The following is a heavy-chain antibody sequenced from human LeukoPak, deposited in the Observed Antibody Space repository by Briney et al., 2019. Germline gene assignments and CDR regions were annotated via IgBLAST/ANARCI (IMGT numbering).Heavy chain of an antibody. CDR2: INSDETLT. J-gene: IGHJ4*02. CDR3: VRGGKTSNYFDY. V-gene: IGHV3-74*01. CDR1: GFTFSSYS. Sequence: GGSLRLTCAASGFTFSSYSMNWVRQAPGKGLVWVSRINSDETLTTYADSVKGRFTISRDNAKNTLYLQMNSLRAEDTAVYYCVRGGKTSNYFDYWGQGNLVTVSS.